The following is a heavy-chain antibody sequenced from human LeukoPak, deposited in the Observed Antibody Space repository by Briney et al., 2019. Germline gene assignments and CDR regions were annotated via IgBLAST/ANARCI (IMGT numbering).Heavy chain of an antibody. CDR3: ARNQGSSSTYYDFWSGYSLGGGNWFDP. CDR1: GYTFTSYD. J-gene: IGHJ5*02. D-gene: IGHD3-3*01. CDR2: MNPNSGNT. V-gene: IGHV1-8*01. Sequence: GASVKVPCKASGYTFTSYDINWVRQATGQGLEWMGWMNPNSGNTGYAQKFQGRVTMTRNTSISTAYMELSSLRSEDTAVYYCARNQGSSSTYYDFWSGYSLGGGNWFDPWGQGTLVTVSS.